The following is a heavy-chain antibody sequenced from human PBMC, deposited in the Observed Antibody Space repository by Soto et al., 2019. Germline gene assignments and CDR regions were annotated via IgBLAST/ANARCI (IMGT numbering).Heavy chain of an antibody. V-gene: IGHV3-23*01. D-gene: IGHD3-22*01. J-gene: IGHJ3*02. Sequence: GGSLRLSCAASGFTFSSYAMSWVRQAPGKGLEWVSAISGSGGSTYYADSVKGRFTISRDNSKNTLYLQMNSLRAEDTAVYYCAKTAIYYYDSSGYYSGAFDIWGQGTMVTVSS. CDR2: ISGSGGST. CDR1: GFTFSSYA. CDR3: AKTAIYYYDSSGYYSGAFDI.